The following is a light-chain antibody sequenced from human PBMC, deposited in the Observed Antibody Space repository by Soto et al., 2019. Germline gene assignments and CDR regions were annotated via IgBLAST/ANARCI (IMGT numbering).Light chain of an antibody. V-gene: IGKV3-20*01. CDR3: QQYKT. Sequence: DIVLTQSPGTLSLSPGERATLSCRASQSVSTSYVAWYQQKFGQAPRLLIYDAFSRATGIPDRFSASGSGTDFTLTISRLEPEDFAVYYCQQYKTFGQGTKVDIK. J-gene: IGKJ1*01. CDR1: QSVSTSY. CDR2: DAF.